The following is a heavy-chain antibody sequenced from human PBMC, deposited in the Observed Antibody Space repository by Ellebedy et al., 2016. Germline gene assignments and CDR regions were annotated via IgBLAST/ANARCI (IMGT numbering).Heavy chain of an antibody. D-gene: IGHD6-6*01. J-gene: IGHJ4*02. CDR1: GGSVDTYY. V-gene: IGHV4-59*02. Sequence: SETLSLXXTVSGGSVDTYYWTWIRQSPGKGLEWIGYVFYGGSTKYNPSLRSQVTISLDTSKNQFSLKLTSVAAADTAVYYCARDVSLYSSSPSFDFWGRGTLVTVSS. CDR2: VFYGGST. CDR3: ARDVSLYSSSPSFDF.